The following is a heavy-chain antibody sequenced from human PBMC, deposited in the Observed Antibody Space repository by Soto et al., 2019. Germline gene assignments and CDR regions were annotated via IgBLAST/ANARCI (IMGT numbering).Heavy chain of an antibody. CDR2: ISSSGSTI. CDR1: GFTFSSYE. J-gene: IGHJ6*02. Sequence: RLSCAASGFTFSSYEMNWVRQAPGKGLEWVSYISSSGSTIYYADSVKGRFTISRDNAKNSLYLQMNSLRAEDTAVYYCARGLPPVCSRGSCSEVLYYYGMDVSGQGTTVTVPS. CDR3: ARGLPPVCSRGSCSEVLYYYGMDV. V-gene: IGHV3-48*03. D-gene: IGHD2-15*01.